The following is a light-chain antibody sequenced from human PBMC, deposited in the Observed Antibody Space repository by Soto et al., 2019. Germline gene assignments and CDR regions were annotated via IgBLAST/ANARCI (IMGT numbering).Light chain of an antibody. Sequence: QSALTQPASVSGSPGQSITISCTGTSSDIGSYNYVSWYQQHPGQAPKLIIYDVFNRPSEVSSRFSGSKSGNTASLIISGLPPEDEADYYCGSYTTSSTLVFGGGTQLTVL. CDR1: SSDIGSYNY. CDR2: DVF. CDR3: GSYTTSSTLV. V-gene: IGLV2-14*03. J-gene: IGLJ2*01.